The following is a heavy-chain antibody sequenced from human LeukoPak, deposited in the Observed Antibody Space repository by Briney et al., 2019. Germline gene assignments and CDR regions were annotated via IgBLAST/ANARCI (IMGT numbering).Heavy chain of an antibody. J-gene: IGHJ4*02. CDR3: VKEASSGNFVTIDC. V-gene: IGHV3-23*01. CDR2: ITGDGGGT. D-gene: IGHD1-26*01. Sequence: GSLRLSCAASGFTFRNYVMSWVRQTPGKGLEGVSAITGDGGGTNHADSVKGRFTISRDNSKNILYLQMNSLRADDTAAYYCVKEASSGNFVTIDCWGQGTLVTVSS. CDR1: GFTFRNYV.